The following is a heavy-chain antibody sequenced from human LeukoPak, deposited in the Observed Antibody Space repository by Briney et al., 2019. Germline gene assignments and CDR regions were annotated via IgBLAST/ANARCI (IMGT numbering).Heavy chain of an antibody. D-gene: IGHD4-17*01. CDR2: IYHSGGT. J-gene: IGHJ4*02. V-gene: IGHV4-38-2*01. CDR3: ARLLDYGARNFDH. CDR1: DYPITGGYY. Sequence: PSETLSLTCGVSDYPITGGYYWAWIRQPPGKGLEWIGSIYHSGGTYYNPSLKSRVIISVDTSKNQFSLKLSSVTAADTAVYYCARLLDYGARNFDHWGQGTLVTVSS.